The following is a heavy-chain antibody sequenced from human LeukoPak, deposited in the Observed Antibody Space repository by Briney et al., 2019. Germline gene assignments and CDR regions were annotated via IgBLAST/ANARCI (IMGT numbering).Heavy chain of an antibody. CDR1: GFTFNTYN. CDR2: ISSSNSYI. CDR3: ARLYDGSAYHADHFDY. J-gene: IGHJ4*02. D-gene: IGHD3-22*01. V-gene: IGHV3-21*01. Sequence: PGRSLRLSWAGSGFTFNTYNMNWVRQPPGKGLEWVSSISSSNSYISYAHSVKGRFPISRDNAKNSLYLQMNSLRAEDTAVYYCARLYDGSAYHADHFDYWRQGTQVIVSS.